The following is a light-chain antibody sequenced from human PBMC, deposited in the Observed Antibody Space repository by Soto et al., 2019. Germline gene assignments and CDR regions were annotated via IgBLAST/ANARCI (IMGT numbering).Light chain of an antibody. J-gene: IGKJ3*01. V-gene: IGKV3-20*01. CDR3: QQYGSSPPLT. CDR2: GAS. Sequence: EIALTQAPGTLSLSPGERATLSCRASQSGSSSYLAWYQQKPGQAPRLLIYGASSSATGIPDRFSGSGSGTDCPLTISRLEPEDLEVYYCQQYGSSPPLTFGHGTKVHI. CDR1: QSGSSSY.